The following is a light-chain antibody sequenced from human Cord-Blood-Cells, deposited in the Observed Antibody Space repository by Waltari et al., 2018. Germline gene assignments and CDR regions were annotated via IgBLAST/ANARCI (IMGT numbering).Light chain of an antibody. CDR3: CSYAGSSTSLYV. Sequence: QSALTQSASVSGSPGQSITISCTGTSSDVGSYNLVSWYQQHPGNATKLMIYEGSKRPSGVSNRFSGANSGNTASLTIAGLQAEDEADYYCCSYAGSSTSLYVFGTGTKVTVL. J-gene: IGLJ1*01. CDR2: EGS. CDR1: SSDVGSYNL. V-gene: IGLV2-23*01.